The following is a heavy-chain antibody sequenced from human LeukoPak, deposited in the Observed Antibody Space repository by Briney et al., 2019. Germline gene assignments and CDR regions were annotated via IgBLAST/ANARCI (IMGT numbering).Heavy chain of an antibody. Sequence: GGSLRLSCAASGFTFDDYAMHWVRQAPGKGLEWVSGISWNSGSIGYADSVKGRFTISRDNAKNSLYLQMNSLRAEDTALYYCAKAVKGYSSGDDAFDIWGQGTIVIVSS. D-gene: IGHD5-18*01. CDR3: AKAVKGYSSGDDAFDI. J-gene: IGHJ3*02. CDR1: GFTFDDYA. V-gene: IGHV3-9*01. CDR2: ISWNSGSI.